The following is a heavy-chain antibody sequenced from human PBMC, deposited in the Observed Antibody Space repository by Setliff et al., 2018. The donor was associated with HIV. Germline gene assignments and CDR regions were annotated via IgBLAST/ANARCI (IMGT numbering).Heavy chain of an antibody. CDR3: ARKSTSIGYYPD. J-gene: IGHJ4*02. D-gene: IGHD3-22*01. CDR2: IFYTGGI. Sequence: SETLSLTCAVSGYSITSDNWWVWIRQPPGKGLEWIGYIFYTGGIYYNPSLKSRVTMSVDTSNNQFSLELTPVTAADTAVYYCARKSTSIGYYPDWGQGTPVTVSS. CDR1: GYSITSDNW. V-gene: IGHV4-28*05.